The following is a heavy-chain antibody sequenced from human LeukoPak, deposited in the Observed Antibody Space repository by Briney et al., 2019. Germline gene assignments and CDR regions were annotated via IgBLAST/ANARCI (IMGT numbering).Heavy chain of an antibody. CDR1: GFTFSSYG. V-gene: IGHV3-23*01. D-gene: IGHD3-10*01. J-gene: IGHJ6*03. CDR3: AKDVAWFGELYYYMDV. CDR2: ISGSGGST. Sequence: GGSLRLSCTASGFTFSSYGMSWVRQAPGKGLEWVSAISGSGGSTYYADSVKGRFTISRDNSKNTLYLQMNSLRAEDTAVYYCAKDVAWFGELYYYMDVWGKGTTVTISS.